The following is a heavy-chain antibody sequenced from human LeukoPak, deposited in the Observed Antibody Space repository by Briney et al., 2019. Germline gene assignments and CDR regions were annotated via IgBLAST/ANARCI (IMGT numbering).Heavy chain of an antibody. CDR2: IEEDGSDK. V-gene: IGHV3-7*01. D-gene: IGHD5-24*01. CDR3: AREDGYNTMNH. Sequence: GGSLRLSCRASGFTFSLYWMTWVRQAPGKGPEFVANIEEDGSDKKYVDSLKGRFTISRENAENSLFLQKNNLRVEDTAVYYCAREDGYNTMNHWGQGTLVTVSS. CDR1: GFTFSLYW. J-gene: IGHJ5*02.